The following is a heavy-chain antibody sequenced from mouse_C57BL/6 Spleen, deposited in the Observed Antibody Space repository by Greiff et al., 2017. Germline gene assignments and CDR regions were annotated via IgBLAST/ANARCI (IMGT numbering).Heavy chain of an antibody. V-gene: IGHV3-1*01. J-gene: IGHJ2*01. D-gene: IGHD2-4*01. CDR2: ISYSGST. CDR3: ARGYDYDFDY. CDR1: GYSITSGYD. Sequence: DVKLQESGPGMVKPSQSLSLTCTVTGYSITSGYDWHWIRHFPGNKLEWMGYISYSGSTNYNPSLKSRISITHDTSKNHFFLKLNSVTTEDTATYYCARGYDYDFDYWGQGTTLTVSS.